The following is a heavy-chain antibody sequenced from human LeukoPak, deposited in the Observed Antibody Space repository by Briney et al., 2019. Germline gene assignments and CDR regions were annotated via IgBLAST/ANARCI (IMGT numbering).Heavy chain of an antibody. J-gene: IGHJ1*01. CDR1: GGSIRSGGYY. Sequence: SETLSLTCTVSGGSIRSGGYYWSWIRQPAGKGLEWIGRIYSSGTTNYNPSLKGRLTISLDTSKNQFSLKLSSVTAADTAIYYCAREFQYWGQGTLVTVSS. V-gene: IGHV4-61*02. CDR3: AREFQY. CDR2: IYSSGTT.